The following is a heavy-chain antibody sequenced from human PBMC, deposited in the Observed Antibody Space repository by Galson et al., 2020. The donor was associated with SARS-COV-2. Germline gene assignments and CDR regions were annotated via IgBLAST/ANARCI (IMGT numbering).Heavy chain of an antibody. CDR1: GFTFTSSA. V-gene: IGHV1-58*01. CDR2: LVVGTGNT. Sequence: SVKVSCKASGFTFTSSAVQWVRQARGQRLEWTGWLVVGTGNTHYAQHFQERVTITRDMSTNTAYMELSSLRSEDTAVYYCAALWAGMTTGGGYWGQGTLVTVSS. CDR3: AALWAGMTTGGGY. J-gene: IGHJ4*02. D-gene: IGHD4-17*01.